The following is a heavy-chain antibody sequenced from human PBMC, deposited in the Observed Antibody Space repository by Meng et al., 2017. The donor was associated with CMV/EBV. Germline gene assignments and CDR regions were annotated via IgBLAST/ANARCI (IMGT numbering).Heavy chain of an antibody. J-gene: IGHJ5*02. V-gene: IGHV4-59*01. CDR2: IYYSGST. CDR1: GGSISSYY. CDR3: ARDQTYYDFWSGYHEYNWFDP. Sequence: SETLSLTCTVSGGSISSYYWSWIRQPPGKGLEWIGYIYYSGSTNYNPSLKSRVTISVDTSKNQFSLKLSSVTAADTAVYYCARDQTYYDFWSGYHEYNWFDPWGQGTLVTVS. D-gene: IGHD3-3*01.